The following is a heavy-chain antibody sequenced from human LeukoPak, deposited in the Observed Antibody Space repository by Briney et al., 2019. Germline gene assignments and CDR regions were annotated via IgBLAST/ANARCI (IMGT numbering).Heavy chain of an antibody. CDR3: ARDSFTTTVGDTFDI. V-gene: IGHV3-21*01. CDR1: GFSFSSYS. J-gene: IGHJ3*02. D-gene: IGHD4-23*01. CDR2: ISSSSSKM. Sequence: GGSLRLSCEVSGFSFSSYSMNWVRQAPGKGPEWVSSISSSSSKMLYADSVKGRFTISRDNAKNFLYLQMNSLRDEDTAVYYCARDSFTTTVGDTFDIWGQGTMVTISS.